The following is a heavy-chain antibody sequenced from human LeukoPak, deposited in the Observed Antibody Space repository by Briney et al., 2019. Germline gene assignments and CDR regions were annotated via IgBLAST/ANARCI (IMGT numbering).Heavy chain of an antibody. J-gene: IGHJ4*02. Sequence: SETLSLTCTVSGGSISSYYWRWIGPPPGKGLEWIRYIYYSGSTTYNPSLKSRVTISVDTSKNQFSLKVSSVPAADTAVYYCASTRVGATPFDGWGQGTLVTVSS. CDR2: IYYSGST. V-gene: IGHV4-59*01. CDR3: ASTRVGATPFDG. D-gene: IGHD1-26*01. CDR1: GGSISSYY.